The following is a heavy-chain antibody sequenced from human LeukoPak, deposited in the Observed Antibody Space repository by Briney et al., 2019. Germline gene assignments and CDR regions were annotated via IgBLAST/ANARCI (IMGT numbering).Heavy chain of an antibody. CDR3: ARANIAAAGTSWFDP. V-gene: IGHV4-59*11. Sequence: SETLSLTCTVSGGSISSHYWSWIRQPPGKGLEWIGYIYYSGSTNYNPSLKSRVTISVDTSKNQFSLKLSSVTAADTAVYYCARANIAAAGTSWFDPWGQGTLVTVSS. CDR1: GGSISSHY. J-gene: IGHJ5*02. CDR2: IYYSGST. D-gene: IGHD6-13*01.